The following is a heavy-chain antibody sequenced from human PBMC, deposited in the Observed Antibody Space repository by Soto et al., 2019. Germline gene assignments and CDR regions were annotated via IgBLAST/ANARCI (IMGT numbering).Heavy chain of an antibody. CDR1: GFTFSSYA. CDR3: ARDHDYGDYFDY. CDR2: ISSSSSYI. Sequence: EVQLLESGGGLVQPGGSLRLSCAASGFTFSSYAMSWVRQAPGKGLEWVSSISSSSSYIYYADSVKGRYTISRDNAKNSLYLQMNSLRAEDTAVYYCARDHDYGDYFDYWGQGTLVTVSS. J-gene: IGHJ4*02. D-gene: IGHD4-17*01. V-gene: IGHV3-21*01.